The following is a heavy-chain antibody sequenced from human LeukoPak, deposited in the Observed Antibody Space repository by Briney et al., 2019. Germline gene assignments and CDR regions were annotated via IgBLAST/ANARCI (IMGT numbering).Heavy chain of an antibody. CDR3: ARVADILTGYDY. CDR1: GFTFSKFA. Sequence: GGSLRLSCAASGFTFSKFAMSWVRQAPGKGLEWVSSNSSSSSYIYYADSVKGRFTISRDNAKNSLYLQMNSLRAEDTAVYYCARVADILTGYDYWGQGTLVTVSS. D-gene: IGHD3-9*01. V-gene: IGHV3-21*01. CDR2: NSSSSSYI. J-gene: IGHJ4*02.